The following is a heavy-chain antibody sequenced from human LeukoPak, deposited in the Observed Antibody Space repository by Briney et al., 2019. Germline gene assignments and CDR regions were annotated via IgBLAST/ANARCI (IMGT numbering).Heavy chain of an antibody. CDR3: AKTADYGGSDY. V-gene: IGHV3-30*18. Sequence: GGSLRLSCAASGFTFSSYGMHWVRQAPGKGLEWVAVISYDGSNKYYADSVKGRFTISRDNSKNTLYLQMNSLRAEDTAVYYCAKTADYGGSDYWGQGTLVTVSS. J-gene: IGHJ4*02. CDR2: ISYDGSNK. CDR1: GFTFSSYG. D-gene: IGHD4-23*01.